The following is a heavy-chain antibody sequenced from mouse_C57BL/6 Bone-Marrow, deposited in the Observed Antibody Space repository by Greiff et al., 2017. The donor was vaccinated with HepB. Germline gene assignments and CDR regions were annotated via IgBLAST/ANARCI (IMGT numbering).Heavy chain of an antibody. J-gene: IGHJ2*01. Sequence: EVQLQQSGAELVRPGASVKLSCTASGFNIKDDYMHWVKQRPEQGLEWIGWIDPENGDTEYASKFQGKATITADTSSNTAYLQLSSLTSEDTAVYYCTTNGSSPGYFDYWGQGTTLTVSS. V-gene: IGHV14-4*01. D-gene: IGHD1-1*01. CDR2: IDPENGDT. CDR3: TTNGSSPGYFDY. CDR1: GFNIKDDY.